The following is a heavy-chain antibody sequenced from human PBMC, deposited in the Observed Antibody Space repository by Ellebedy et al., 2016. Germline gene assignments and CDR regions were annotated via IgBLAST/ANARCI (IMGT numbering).Heavy chain of an antibody. V-gene: IGHV3-30*18. CDR1: GFTFSRYG. CDR3: AKDFRDLVAVVAAANHPTLDH. CDR2: ISYDGNNQ. Sequence: GESLKISCVASGFTFSRYGMHWVRQVPGKGLEWVAVISYDGNNQYYRDSVEGRFTTSRDNSKNTLYLHMRGLRPEDTALYSCAKDFRDLVAVVAAANHPTLDHWGQGTLVTVSS. D-gene: IGHD2-15*01. J-gene: IGHJ4*02.